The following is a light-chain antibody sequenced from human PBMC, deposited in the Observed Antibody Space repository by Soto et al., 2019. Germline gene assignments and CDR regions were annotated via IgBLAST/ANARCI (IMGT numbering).Light chain of an antibody. V-gene: IGKV3-20*01. J-gene: IGKJ5*01. CDR1: QSVSSSY. Sequence: EIVLTQCPCTRSLSPGERATLSCRASQSVSSSYLACYQQKPGQAPRLLIYGASSRATGIPDRFSGSGSGTDFTLTISRLEPEDFAVYYCQQFRSSPITFGQGTRLEIK. CDR2: GAS. CDR3: QQFRSSPIT.